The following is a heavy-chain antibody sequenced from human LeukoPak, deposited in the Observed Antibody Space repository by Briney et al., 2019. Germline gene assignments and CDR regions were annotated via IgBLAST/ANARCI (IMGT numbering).Heavy chain of an antibody. CDR3: ARGSAVGDDFYCYGMDV. V-gene: IGHV1-2*02. D-gene: IGHD3-16*01. CDR2: INPNSGGT. Sequence: ASVKVSCKASGYTFTGYYMHWVRQAPGQGLEWMGWINPNSGGTNYAQKFQGRVTMTRDTSISTAYMELSRLRSDDTAVYYCARGSAVGDDFYCYGMDVWGQGTTVTVSS. CDR1: GYTFTGYY. J-gene: IGHJ6*02.